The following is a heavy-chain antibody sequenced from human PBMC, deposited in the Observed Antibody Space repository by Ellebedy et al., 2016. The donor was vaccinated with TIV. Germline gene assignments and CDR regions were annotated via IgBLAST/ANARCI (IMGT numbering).Heavy chain of an antibody. CDR3: ARFSGGSCCDH. CDR1: GFTFSSYA. CDR2: ISYDGSNK. D-gene: IGHD2-15*01. V-gene: IGHV3-30-3*01. J-gene: IGHJ4*02. Sequence: GGSLRLSCAASGFTFSSYAMHWVRQAPGKGLEWVAVISYDGSNKYYADSVKGRFTISRDNSKNTLYLQMNSLRAEDTAVYYCARFSGGSCCDHWGQGTLVTVSS.